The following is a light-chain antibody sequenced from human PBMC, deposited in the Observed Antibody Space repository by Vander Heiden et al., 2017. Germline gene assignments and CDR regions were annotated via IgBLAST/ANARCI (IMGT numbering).Light chain of an antibody. CDR2: DAS. CDR3: QQYDNLPIT. V-gene: IGKV1-33*01. Sequence: DIQMTQSPSSLSASVGDRVTITCQASQDISNYLNWYQRKPGKAPKLLINDASNLETGVPSRFSVSGSGTDFTFTISSLQPEDIATYYCQQYDNLPITFGQGTRLEIK. CDR1: QDISNY. J-gene: IGKJ5*01.